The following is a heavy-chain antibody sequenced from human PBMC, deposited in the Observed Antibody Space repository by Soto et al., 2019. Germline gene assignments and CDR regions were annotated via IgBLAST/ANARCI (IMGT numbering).Heavy chain of an antibody. D-gene: IGHD6-19*01. V-gene: IGHV3-23*01. Sequence: EVQLLESGGGLVQPGGSLRLSCAASGFTFSSYVMSWVRQAPGKGLEWVSVITGSGGTSDADSVKGRFTISRDNSKNTLYLQMSSLRAEDTAVYYCVRGDRNSGWEVWGQGTLVTVSS. CDR1: GFTFSSYV. CDR2: ITGSGGT. CDR3: VRGDRNSGWEV. J-gene: IGHJ4*02.